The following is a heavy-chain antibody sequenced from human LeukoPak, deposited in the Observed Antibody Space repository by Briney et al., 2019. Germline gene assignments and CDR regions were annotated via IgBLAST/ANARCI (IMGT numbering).Heavy chain of an antibody. CDR2: IWYDGSTK. D-gene: IGHD2-15*01. Sequence: GGSLRLSCAASGFTFSSYGMHWVRQAPGKGLEWVAVIWYDGSTKYYADSVKGRFTISRDNSKNTLYLQMTSMRAEDTAVYYCARDRDIVVVVAAYDAFDIWGQGTMVTVSS. CDR3: ARDRDIVVVVAAYDAFDI. V-gene: IGHV3-33*01. CDR1: GFTFSSYG. J-gene: IGHJ3*02.